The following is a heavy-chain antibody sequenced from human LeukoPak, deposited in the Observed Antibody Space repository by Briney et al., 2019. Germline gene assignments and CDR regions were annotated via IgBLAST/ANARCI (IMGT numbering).Heavy chain of an antibody. CDR2: ISGSTGST. D-gene: IGHD2-2*01. CDR3: ARVGRDCSSINCYWADWFDH. Sequence: GASVKVSCKASGYTFSTYGITWVREAPGQGPEWVGWISGSTGSTHYAQAVQGRVTMTTDTSTGTAYMELRSLRSDDTAVYYCARVGRDCSSINCYWADWFDHWGQGTLVIVSS. V-gene: IGHV1-18*01. J-gene: IGHJ5*02. CDR1: GYTFSTYG.